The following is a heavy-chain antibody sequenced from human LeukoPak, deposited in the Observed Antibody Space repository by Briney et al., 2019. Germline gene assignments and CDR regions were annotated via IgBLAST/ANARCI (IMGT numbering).Heavy chain of an antibody. V-gene: IGHV3-15*01. D-gene: IGHD2-8*01. CDR3: TTVLNTHGIPPDY. Sequence: PGGSLRLSCAASGFTFSNAWMSWVRQAPGKGLEWVGRIKSRTDGGTTDYAAPVKGRFTISRDDSKNTLYLQMNSLKTEDTAVYYCTTVLNTHGIPPDYWGQGTLVTVSS. J-gene: IGHJ4*02. CDR2: IKSRTDGGTT. CDR1: GFTFSNAW.